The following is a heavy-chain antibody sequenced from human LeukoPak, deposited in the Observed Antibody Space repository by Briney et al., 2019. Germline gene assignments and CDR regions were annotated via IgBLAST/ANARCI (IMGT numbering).Heavy chain of an antibody. CDR2: INHSGST. J-gene: IGHJ4*02. CDR3: ARRGYDFWTGSSYYFDY. V-gene: IGHV4-34*01. D-gene: IGHD3/OR15-3a*01. Sequence: PSETLSLTCAVYGGSFSGYYWSWIRQPPGKGLEWIGEINHSGSTNYNPSLKSRGTISVDTSKNQFSLKLSSVTAADTAVYYCARRGYDFWTGSSYYFDYWDQGTLVTVSS. CDR1: GGSFSGYY.